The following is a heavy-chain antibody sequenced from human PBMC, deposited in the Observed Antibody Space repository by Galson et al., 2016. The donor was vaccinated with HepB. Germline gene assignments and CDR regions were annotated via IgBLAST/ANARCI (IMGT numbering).Heavy chain of an antibody. CDR2: LWNDGTTK. D-gene: IGHD1/OR15-1a*01. Sequence: SLRLSCAASGFTFSTYGMHWVRQAPGKGLEWVAILWNDGTTKRYADSVKGRFTISRDNSQNTLYLQMDSLRAEDTAVYYCARDANWNKIYYYYVMDVWGQGTTVTVSS. V-gene: IGHV3-33*01. CDR3: ARDANWNKIYYYYVMDV. J-gene: IGHJ6*02. CDR1: GFTFSTYG.